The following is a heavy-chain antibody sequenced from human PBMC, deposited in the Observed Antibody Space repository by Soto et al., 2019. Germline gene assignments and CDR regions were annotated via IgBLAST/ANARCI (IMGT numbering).Heavy chain of an antibody. D-gene: IGHD5-12*01. J-gene: IGHJ4*02. CDR3: AKNSAATIRVGFDY. CDR1: GFTFSSYA. V-gene: IGHV3-23*01. Sequence: EVQLLESGGGLVQPGGSLTLSCAASGFTFSSYAMNWVRQAPGKGLEWVSTIIGSGVTAYYADSGKGRFTISRDNSKNTLYLHMNSLRAEDTAVYFCAKNSAATIRVGFDYWGQGTLVTVSS. CDR2: IIGSGVTA.